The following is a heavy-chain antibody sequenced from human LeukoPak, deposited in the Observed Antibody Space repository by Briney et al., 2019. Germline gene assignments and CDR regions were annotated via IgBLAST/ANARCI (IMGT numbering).Heavy chain of an antibody. Sequence: GESLKISCKGSGYTFTGYYMHWVRQAPGQGLEWMGWISAYNGNTNYAQKLQGRVTMTTDTSTSTAYMELRSLRSDDTAVYYCARELYDFWSGYYTGMAGYWGQGTLVTVSS. CDR2: ISAYNGNT. V-gene: IGHV1-18*04. J-gene: IGHJ4*02. CDR1: GYTFTGYY. D-gene: IGHD3-3*01. CDR3: ARELYDFWSGYYTGMAGY.